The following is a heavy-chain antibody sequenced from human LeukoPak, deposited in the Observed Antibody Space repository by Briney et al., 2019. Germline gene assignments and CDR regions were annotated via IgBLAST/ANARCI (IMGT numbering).Heavy chain of an antibody. V-gene: IGHV4-59*08. CDR1: GDSSSTYY. Sequence: SETLSLTCTVSGDSSSTYYWNWIRQPPGRGLEWIGHIHNSGRTNYNPSLKSRVTISEDTSNNQFSLKLNSVTAADTAVYYCARRTSHWANWFDPWGQGILVTVAS. CDR2: IHNSGRT. CDR3: ARRTSHWANWFDP. J-gene: IGHJ5*02. D-gene: IGHD7-27*01.